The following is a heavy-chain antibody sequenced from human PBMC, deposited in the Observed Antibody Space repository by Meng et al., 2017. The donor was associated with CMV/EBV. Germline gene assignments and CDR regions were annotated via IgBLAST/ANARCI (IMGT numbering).Heavy chain of an antibody. J-gene: IGHJ4*02. Sequence: SVKVSCKASGGTFSSYAISWVRQAPGQGLEWMGGIIPIFGTANYAQKFQGRVTITTDESTSTAYMELSSLRSEDTAVYYCARDWKQQLVRGDYWGQGTLVTVSS. D-gene: IGHD6-13*01. CDR2: IIPIFGTA. V-gene: IGHV1-69*05. CDR3: ARDWKQQLVRGDY. CDR1: GGTFSSYA.